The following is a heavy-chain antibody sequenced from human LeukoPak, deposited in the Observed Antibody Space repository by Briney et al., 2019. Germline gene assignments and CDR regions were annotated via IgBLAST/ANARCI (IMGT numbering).Heavy chain of an antibody. J-gene: IGHJ4*02. V-gene: IGHV1-8*01. Sequence: ASVKVSCKASGYTFTSYDINWVRQATGQVLEWMGWMNPNSGNTGYAQKFQGRVTMTRNTSISTAYMELSSLRSEDTAVYYCARGRLRYFDWLPTWDYWGQGTLLTVSS. CDR1: GYTFTSYD. CDR3: ARGRLRYFDWLPTWDY. CDR2: MNPNSGNT. D-gene: IGHD3-9*01.